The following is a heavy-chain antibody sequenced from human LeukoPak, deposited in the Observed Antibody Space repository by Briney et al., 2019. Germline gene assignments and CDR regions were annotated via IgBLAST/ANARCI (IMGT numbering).Heavy chain of an antibody. CDR2: ISSSSSYI. J-gene: IGHJ4*02. CDR3: ARVSVGGSGSYDY. D-gene: IGHD3-10*01. V-gene: IGHV3-21*01. CDR1: GFTFSSYS. Sequence: PGGSLRLSCAASGFTFSSYSMNWVRQAPGKGLEWVSSISSSSSYIYYADSVKGRFTISRDNAKNSLYLQMNSLRAEDTAVYYCARVSVGGSGSYDYWGQGTLVTVSS.